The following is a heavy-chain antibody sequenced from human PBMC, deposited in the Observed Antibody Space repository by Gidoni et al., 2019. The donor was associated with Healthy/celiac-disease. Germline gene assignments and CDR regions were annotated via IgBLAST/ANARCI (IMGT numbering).Heavy chain of an antibody. Sequence: QLQLQESGPGLVKPSETLSLTCTVSGGSISSSSDSWGWIRQAQGKGREWIGGIYYRVSTYYNPSVKSRVTISVDTSKNQFSLKLSSVTDADTAVYYCARWYSSSWSAVFFDYGMDVWGQGTTVTVSS. V-gene: IGHV4-39*01. J-gene: IGHJ6*02. CDR1: GGSISSSSDS. CDR2: IYYRVST. CDR3: ARWYSSSWSAVFFDYGMDV. D-gene: IGHD6-13*01.